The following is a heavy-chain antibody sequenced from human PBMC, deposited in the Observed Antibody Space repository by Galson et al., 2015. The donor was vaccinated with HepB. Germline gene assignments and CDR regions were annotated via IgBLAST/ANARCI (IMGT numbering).Heavy chain of an antibody. CDR1: GYTFTSYY. V-gene: IGHV1-46*01. CDR2: INPSGGST. J-gene: IGHJ3*02. Sequence: SVKVSCKASGYTFTSYYTHWVRQAPGQGLEWMGIINPSGGSTSYAQKFQGRVTMTRDTSKNQFSLKLSSVTAADTAVYYCARDRYYDSSGYPDAFDIWGQGTMVTVSS. D-gene: IGHD3-22*01. CDR3: ARDRYYDSSGYPDAFDI.